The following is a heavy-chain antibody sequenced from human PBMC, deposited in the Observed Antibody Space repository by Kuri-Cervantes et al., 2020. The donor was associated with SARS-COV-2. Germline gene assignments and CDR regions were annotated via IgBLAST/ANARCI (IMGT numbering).Heavy chain of an antibody. CDR3: ARGTGDLDQ. CDR1: GGSFSGYY. CDR2: INQSGST. J-gene: IGHJ5*02. V-gene: IGHV4-34*01. D-gene: IGHD7-27*01. Sequence: SQTLSLTCAVYGGSFSGYYWSWIRQPPGKGLEWIGEINQSGSTNYNPSLKSRVTISVDTSKNQFSLKLTSVTAADTAVYYCARGTGDLDQWGQGTLVTVSS.